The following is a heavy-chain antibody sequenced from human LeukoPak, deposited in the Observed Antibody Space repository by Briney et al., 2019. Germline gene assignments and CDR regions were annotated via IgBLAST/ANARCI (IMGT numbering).Heavy chain of an antibody. CDR2: INHSGST. Sequence: SETLSLTCAVYGGSFSGYYRSWIRQPPGKGLEWIGEINHSGSTNYSPSLKSRVTISVDTSKNQFSLKLSSVTAADTAVYYCARRIARDGSFDYWGQGTLVTVSS. J-gene: IGHJ4*02. CDR3: ARRIARDGSFDY. V-gene: IGHV4-34*01. CDR1: GGSFSGYY. D-gene: IGHD2-21*01.